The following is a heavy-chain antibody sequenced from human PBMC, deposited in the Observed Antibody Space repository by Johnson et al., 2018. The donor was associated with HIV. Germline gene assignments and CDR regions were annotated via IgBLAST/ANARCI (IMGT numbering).Heavy chain of an antibody. CDR1: GFTFSSYW. D-gene: IGHD3-22*01. V-gene: IGHV3-7*01. Sequence: VQLVESGGGLVQPGGSLRLSCAASGFTFSSYWMSWVRQAPGKGLEWVANIKQDGSEKYYVDSVKGRFTISRDNAKNSLYLQMNSLRAEDTAVYYCARGGYDSSGYYYVGEAFYIWGQGTMVTVSS. J-gene: IGHJ3*02. CDR2: IKQDGSEK. CDR3: ARGGYDSSGYYYVGEAFYI.